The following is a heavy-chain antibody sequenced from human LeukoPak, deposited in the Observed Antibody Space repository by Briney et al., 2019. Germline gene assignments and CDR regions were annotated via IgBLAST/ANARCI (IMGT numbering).Heavy chain of an antibody. CDR3: ARVSSSWYQDWYFDL. Sequence: SETLSLTCTVSGGSISSSSYYWGWIRQPPGKGLEWIGSIYYSGSTYYNPPLKSRVTISVDTSKNQFSLKLSSVNAADTAVYYCARVSSSWYQDWYFDLWGRGTLVTVSS. CDR1: GGSISSSSYY. J-gene: IGHJ2*01. V-gene: IGHV4-39*07. CDR2: IYYSGST. D-gene: IGHD6-13*01.